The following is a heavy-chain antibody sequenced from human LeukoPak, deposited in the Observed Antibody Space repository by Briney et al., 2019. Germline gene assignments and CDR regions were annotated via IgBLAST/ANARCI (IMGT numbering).Heavy chain of an antibody. CDR3: ARDRRYYDSSGCFDY. V-gene: IGHV3-30*03. CDR2: ISYDGSNK. Sequence: GGSLRLSCAASGFTFSSFGMHWVRQAPGKGLEWVAVISYDGSNKYYADSVKGRFTISRDNSKNTLYLQMNSLRAEDMAVYYCARDRRYYDSSGCFDYWGQGTLVTVSS. J-gene: IGHJ4*02. D-gene: IGHD3-22*01. CDR1: GFTFSSFG.